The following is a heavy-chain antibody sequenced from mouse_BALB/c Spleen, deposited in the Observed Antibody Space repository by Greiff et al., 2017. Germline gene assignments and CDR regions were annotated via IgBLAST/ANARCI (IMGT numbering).Heavy chain of an antibody. CDR3: ARHALITTVSYAMDY. V-gene: IGHV5-12-2*01. CDR2: ISNGGGST. CDR1: GFTFSSYT. Sequence: DVQLQESGGGLVQPGGSLKLSCAASGFTFSSYTMSWVRQTPEKRLEWVAYISNGGGSTYYPDTVKGRFTSSRDNAKNTLYLQMSSLKSEDTAMYYRARHALITTVSYAMDYWGQGTSVTVSS. D-gene: IGHD1-1*01. J-gene: IGHJ4*01.